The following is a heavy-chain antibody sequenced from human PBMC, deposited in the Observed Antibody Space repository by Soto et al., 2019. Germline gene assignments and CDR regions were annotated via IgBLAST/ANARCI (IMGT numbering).Heavy chain of an antibody. V-gene: IGHV4-31*03. Sequence: SETLSLTCPVSGGSISSGVYYWSWLRQHPGKGLEWIGYIYYSGSTYYNPSLKSRVTISVDTSKNQFSLKLSSVTAADTAVYYCARGDFGGYMDVWGKGTTVTVS. J-gene: IGHJ6*03. CDR3: ARGDFGGYMDV. CDR1: GGSISSGVYY. D-gene: IGHD3-3*01. CDR2: IYYSGST.